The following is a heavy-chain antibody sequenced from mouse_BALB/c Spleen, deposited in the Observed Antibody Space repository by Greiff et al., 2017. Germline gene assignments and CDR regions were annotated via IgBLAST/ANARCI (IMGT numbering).Heavy chain of an antibody. Sequence: DVMLVESGGGLVKPGGSLKLSCAASGFTFSDYYMYWVRQTPEKRLEWVATISDGGSYTYYPDSVKGRFTISRDNAKNNLYLQMSSLKSEDTAMYYCARDAYGNYAWFAYWGQGTLVTVSA. D-gene: IGHD2-10*02. V-gene: IGHV5-4*02. J-gene: IGHJ3*01. CDR1: GFTFSDYY. CDR3: ARDAYGNYAWFAY. CDR2: ISDGGSYT.